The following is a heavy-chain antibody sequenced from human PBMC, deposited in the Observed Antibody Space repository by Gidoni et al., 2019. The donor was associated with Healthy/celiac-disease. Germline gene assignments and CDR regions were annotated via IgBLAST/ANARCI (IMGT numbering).Heavy chain of an antibody. V-gene: IGHV4-39*07. J-gene: IGHJ4*02. Sequence: QLQLQESRPGLVKPSATLSLTCTVSAGSLSSSSYYWGWIRQPPGKGLEWIGSIYYSGSTYYNPSLKSRVTISVDTSKNQFSLKLSSVTAADTAVYYCARGPYYDSSGYYYYFDYWGQGTLVTVSS. D-gene: IGHD3-22*01. CDR1: AGSLSSSSYY. CDR3: ARGPYYDSSGYYYYFDY. CDR2: IYYSGST.